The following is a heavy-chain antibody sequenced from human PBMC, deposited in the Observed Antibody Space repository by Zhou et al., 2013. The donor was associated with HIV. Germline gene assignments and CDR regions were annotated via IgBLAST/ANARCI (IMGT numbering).Heavy chain of an antibody. V-gene: IGHV1-8*03. Sequence: QDQLVQSGGEVKKAGASVKVSCKASGYTFRSYGISWVRQAPGQGLEWMGWMNPNSGNTGYAQKFQGRVTITRNTSISTAYMELSSLRSEDTAVYYCARSWSSGYPLDYWGQGTLVTVSS. D-gene: IGHD3-22*01. CDR2: MNPNSGNT. J-gene: IGHJ4*02. CDR1: GYTFRSYG. CDR3: ARSWSSGYPLDY.